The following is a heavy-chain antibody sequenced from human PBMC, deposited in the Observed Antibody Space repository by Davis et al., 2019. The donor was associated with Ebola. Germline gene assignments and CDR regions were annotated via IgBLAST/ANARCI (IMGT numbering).Heavy chain of an antibody. CDR1: GYSFTGYY. V-gene: IGHV1-2*02. CDR3: ARDRYSDGSGYFFEQSH. CDR2: ISPNNADT. Sequence: ASVKVSCKASGYSFTGYYIHWVRQAPGQGLEWMGWISPNNADTKLAQRFQGRVTMTRDTSIGTAYMELSSLRSEDTAVYYCARDRYSDGSGYFFEQSHWGQGTLVTVS. D-gene: IGHD3-22*01. J-gene: IGHJ4*02.